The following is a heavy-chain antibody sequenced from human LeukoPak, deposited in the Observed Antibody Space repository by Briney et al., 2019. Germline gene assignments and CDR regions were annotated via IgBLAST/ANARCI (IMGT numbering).Heavy chain of an antibody. CDR3: ARHPKSGYSGYESDY. CDR1: GYTFTSYD. Sequence: ASVKVSCKASGYTFTSYDINWVRQATGQGLEWMGWMNPSSGNTGYAQKFQGRVTITRNTSISTAYMELSSLRSEDTAVYYCARHPKSGYSGYESDYWGQGTLVTVSS. D-gene: IGHD5-12*01. J-gene: IGHJ4*02. V-gene: IGHV1-8*03. CDR2: MNPSSGNT.